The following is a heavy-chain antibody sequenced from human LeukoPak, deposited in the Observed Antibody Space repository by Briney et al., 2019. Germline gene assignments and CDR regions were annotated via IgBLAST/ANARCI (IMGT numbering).Heavy chain of an antibody. Sequence: PSETLSLTCAVSGGSISSGGYSWSWIRPPPGKGLEWIGYIYHSGSTYYNPSLKSRVTISVDRSKNQFSLKLSSVTAADTAVYYCARGGRDFWSGYLDWFNPWGQGTLVTVSS. V-gene: IGHV4-30-2*01. D-gene: IGHD3-3*01. J-gene: IGHJ5*02. CDR2: IYHSGST. CDR3: ARGGRDFWSGYLDWFNP. CDR1: GGSISSGGYS.